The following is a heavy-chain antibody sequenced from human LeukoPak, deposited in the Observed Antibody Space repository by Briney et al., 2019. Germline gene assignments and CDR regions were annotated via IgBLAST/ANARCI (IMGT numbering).Heavy chain of an antibody. CDR2: LHSGGTI. D-gene: IGHD3-22*01. J-gene: IGHJ4*02. CDR3: ARGSTYYESSGQVPFDY. CDR1: EFTVSRSY. V-gene: IGHV3-66*01. Sequence: GGSLRLSCAATEFTVSRSYMTWVSQAPGKGLEWVSVLHSGGTIEYADTVRGRFTISRDNAKNSLYLQMNSLRVEDTAVYYCARGSTYYESSGQVPFDYWGQGTLVTVSS.